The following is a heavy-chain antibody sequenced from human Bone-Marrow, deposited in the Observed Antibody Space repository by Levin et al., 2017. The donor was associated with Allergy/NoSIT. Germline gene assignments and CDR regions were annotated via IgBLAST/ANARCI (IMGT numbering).Heavy chain of an antibody. Sequence: LSLTCGASGFTFRNSAMHWVRQAPGKGLEWVAVIAHDGTNKYYADSVKGRFTISRDNSKNTLSLQMNSLRAEDTAVYYCASTTGGDWYTYCHFWGQGSLVTVSS. V-gene: IGHV3-30*04. D-gene: IGHD6-19*01. J-gene: IGHJ4*02. CDR2: IAHDGTNK. CDR1: GFTFRNSA. CDR3: ASTTGGDWYTYCHF.